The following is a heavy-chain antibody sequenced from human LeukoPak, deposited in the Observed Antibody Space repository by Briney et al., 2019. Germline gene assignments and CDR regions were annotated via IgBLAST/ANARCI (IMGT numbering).Heavy chain of an antibody. CDR2: IYYSGST. Sequence: SETLSLTCTVSGGSISIGDYYCSWIRQPPAKGLEWIGYIYYSGSTYYNPSLKSRVTISVDTSKNQFSLKLSSVTAADTAVYYCARGRLPDPYYYYYMDVWGKGTTVTVSS. D-gene: IGHD4-11*01. J-gene: IGHJ6*03. CDR3: ARGRLPDPYYYYYMDV. CDR1: GGSISIGDYY. V-gene: IGHV4-30-4*08.